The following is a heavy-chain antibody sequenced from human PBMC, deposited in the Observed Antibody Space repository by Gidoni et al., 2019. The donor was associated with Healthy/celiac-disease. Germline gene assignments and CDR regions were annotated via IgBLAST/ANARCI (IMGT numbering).Heavy chain of an antibody. V-gene: IGHV1-46*03. D-gene: IGHD6-13*01. CDR2: ITPSGGST. Sequence: QVQLVQSGAEVTKPGASVKVSCKASGYTFTSYYMHWVRQAPGQGLEWMGIITPSGGSTSYAQKFQGRVTMTRDTSTSTVYMELSSLRSEDTAVYYCARDVGARFAAAGPIDYWGQGTLVTVSS. CDR3: ARDVGARFAAAGPIDY. CDR1: GYTFTSYY. J-gene: IGHJ4*02.